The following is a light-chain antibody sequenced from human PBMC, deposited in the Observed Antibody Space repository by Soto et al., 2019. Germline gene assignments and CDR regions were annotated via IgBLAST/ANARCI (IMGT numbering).Light chain of an antibody. J-gene: IGKJ1*01. CDR3: QQYNNWPLT. CDR1: QSVSSN. Sequence: EIVMTQSPATLSVSPGERATLSCRASQSVSSNLAWYQQKPGQAPRLLIYGASTRAAGIPASFSGSGSGTEFALTISSLQSEDFAVYYCQQYNNWPLTFGQGTKVEIK. CDR2: GAS. V-gene: IGKV3-15*01.